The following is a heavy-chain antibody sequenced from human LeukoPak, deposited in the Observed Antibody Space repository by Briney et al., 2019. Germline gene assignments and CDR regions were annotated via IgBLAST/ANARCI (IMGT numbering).Heavy chain of an antibody. Sequence: SETLSLTCAVYGGSFSGYYWSWIRQPPGKGLEWIGEINHSGSTNYNPSLKSRVTISVDTSKNQFSLKLGSVTAADTAVYYCAREGGGSSNLDYWGQGNLVTVSS. CDR2: INHSGST. CDR3: AREGGGSSNLDY. D-gene: IGHD6-13*01. V-gene: IGHV4-34*01. J-gene: IGHJ4*02. CDR1: GGSFSGYY.